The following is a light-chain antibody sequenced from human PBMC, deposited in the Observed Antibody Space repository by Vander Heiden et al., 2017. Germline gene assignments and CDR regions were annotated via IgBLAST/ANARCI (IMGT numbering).Light chain of an antibody. J-gene: IGLJ2*01. Sequence: QSVLTQTPSASGTHGQRVSISCSGTRSNIGDNPVNWYQQVPGTAPKLLIYSTNRRPSGVPDRFSGSKSGTSGSLAISGLQSDDEADYYCAAWDDSVNGVIFGGGTKLTVL. CDR2: STN. CDR3: AAWDDSVNGVI. CDR1: RSNIGDNP. V-gene: IGLV1-44*01.